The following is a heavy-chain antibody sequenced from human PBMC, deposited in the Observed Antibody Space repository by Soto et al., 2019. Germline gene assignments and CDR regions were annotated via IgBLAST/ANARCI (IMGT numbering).Heavy chain of an antibody. D-gene: IGHD5-12*01. CDR3: VRAGRTNIVATENYDY. CDR2: IYYSGST. V-gene: IGHV4-31*03. J-gene: IGHJ4*02. Sequence: SETLSLTCTVSGGSISSGGYYWSWIRQHPGKGLEWIGYIYYSGSTYYNPSLKSRVTISVDTSKNQFSLKLSSVTAADTAVYYCVRAGRTNIVATENYDYWGQRTLVTVSA. CDR1: GGSISSGGYY.